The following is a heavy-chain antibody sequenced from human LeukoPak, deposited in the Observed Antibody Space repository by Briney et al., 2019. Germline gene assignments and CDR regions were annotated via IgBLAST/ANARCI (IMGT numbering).Heavy chain of an antibody. J-gene: IGHJ4*02. V-gene: IGHV3-53*01. CDR1: GFTVSSNY. CDR2: IYSGGST. CDR3: ARDQGYSYGFDY. D-gene: IGHD5-18*01. Sequence: AGGSLRLSCAASGFTVSSNYMSWVRQAPGKGLEWVSVIYSGGSTYYADSVKGRFTISRDNSKNTLYLQMNSLRAEDTAVYYCARDQGYSYGFDYRGQGTLVTVSS.